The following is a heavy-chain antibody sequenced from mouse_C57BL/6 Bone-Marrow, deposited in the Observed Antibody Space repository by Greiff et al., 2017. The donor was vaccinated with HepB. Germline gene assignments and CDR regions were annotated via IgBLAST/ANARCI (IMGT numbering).Heavy chain of an antibody. Sequence: VQLKESGPELVKPGASVKISCKASGYSFTDYNMNWVQQSNGKSLEWIGVINPNYGTTSYNQKFKGKATLTVDQSSSTAYMQLNSLTSEDSAVYYCARGCSGYPYYFDYWGQGTTLTVSS. CDR2: INPNYGTT. J-gene: IGHJ2*01. CDR1: GYSFTDYN. V-gene: IGHV1-39*01. CDR3: ARGCSGYPYYFDY. D-gene: IGHD3-2*02.